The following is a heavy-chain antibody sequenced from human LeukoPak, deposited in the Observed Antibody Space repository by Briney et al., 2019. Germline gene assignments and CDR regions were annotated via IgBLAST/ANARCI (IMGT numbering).Heavy chain of an antibody. V-gene: IGHV3-48*01. J-gene: IGHJ3*02. CDR1: GFTFSSYS. CDR2: ISGSDSTI. CDR3: AKDMMAIVGGTTSAFDM. Sequence: GGSLRLSCAASGFTFSSYSMKWVRQAPGKGLEWVSYISGSDSTIYYADSVKGRFTISRDNAKNSPYLHMNSLRAEDTALYYCAKDMMAIVGGTTSAFDMWGQGTMVTVSS. D-gene: IGHD1-26*01.